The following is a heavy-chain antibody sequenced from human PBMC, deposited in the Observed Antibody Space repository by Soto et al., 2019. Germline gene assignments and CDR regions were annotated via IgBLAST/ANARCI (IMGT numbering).Heavy chain of an antibody. J-gene: IGHJ6*02. V-gene: IGHV6-1*01. Sequence: SQTLSLTCAISGDSVSSNSAAWNWIRQSPSRGLEWLGRTYYRSKWYNDYAVSVKSRITINPDTSKNQFSLQLNSVTPEDTAVYYCAREGYYGSGSYYNRYYYGMDVWGQGTTVTVS. CDR1: GDSVSSNSAA. D-gene: IGHD3-10*01. CDR3: AREGYYGSGSYYNRYYYGMDV. CDR2: TYYRSKWYN.